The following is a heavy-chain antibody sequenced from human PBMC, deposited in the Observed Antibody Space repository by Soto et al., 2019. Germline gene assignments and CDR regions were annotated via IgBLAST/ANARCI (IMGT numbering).Heavy chain of an antibody. CDR2: ISYDGSNK. Sequence: GGSLRLSCAASGFTFSSCGMHWVRQAPGKGLEWVAVISYDGSNKYYADSVKGRFTISRDNSKNTLYLQMNSLRAEDTAVYYCAKEEEWLALDYWGQGTLVTVSS. J-gene: IGHJ4*02. CDR3: AKEEEWLALDY. V-gene: IGHV3-30*18. CDR1: GFTFSSCG. D-gene: IGHD6-19*01.